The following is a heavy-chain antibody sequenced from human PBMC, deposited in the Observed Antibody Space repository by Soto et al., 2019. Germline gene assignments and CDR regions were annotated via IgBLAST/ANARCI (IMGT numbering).Heavy chain of an antibody. CDR2: IWYDGSNK. V-gene: IGHV3-33*01. CDR3: ARDDYDSSGYYYVDY. Sequence: QVQLVESGGGVVQPGRSLRLSCAASGFTFSSYGMHWVRQAPGKGPEWVAVIWYDGSNKYYADSLKGRFTISRDNSKKTLYLQVNSLSAEDTAVYFCARDDYDSSGYYYVDYWGQGTLVTVSS. CDR1: GFTFSSYG. J-gene: IGHJ4*02. D-gene: IGHD3-22*01.